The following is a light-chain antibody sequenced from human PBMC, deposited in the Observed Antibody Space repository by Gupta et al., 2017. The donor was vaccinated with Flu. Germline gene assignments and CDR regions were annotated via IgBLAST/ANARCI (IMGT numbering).Light chain of an antibody. CDR2: AAS. V-gene: IGKV1-39*01. J-gene: IGKJ4*02. CDR1: QSVSNF. Sequence: PSSLSASIGDRVTITCRASQSVSNFLNWYQQKPGKAPRLLIYAASTLQGGVPSRFSGSGSGTDFTLTINSLQRKDFATYYCQQCDSNPHTCGRGTTVEIK. CDR3: QQCDSNPHT.